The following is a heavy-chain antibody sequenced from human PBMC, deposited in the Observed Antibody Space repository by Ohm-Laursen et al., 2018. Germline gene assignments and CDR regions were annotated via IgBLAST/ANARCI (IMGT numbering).Heavy chain of an antibody. V-gene: IGHV3-7*01. CDR1: GFGFSNYW. Sequence: SLRLSCAATGFGFSNYWMSWVRQAPGKGLEWVANIKQDGSEKHYVDSVRGRFTISRDNTKNSVSLQMDSLRVEDTAMYYCGRGGHDFGYWGQGTLVTVSS. CDR2: IKQDGSEK. CDR3: GRGGHDFGY. J-gene: IGHJ4*02.